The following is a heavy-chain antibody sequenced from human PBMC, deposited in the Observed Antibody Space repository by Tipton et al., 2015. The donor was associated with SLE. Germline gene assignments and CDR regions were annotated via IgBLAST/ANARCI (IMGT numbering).Heavy chain of an antibody. CDR2: IYTSGST. Sequence: LRLSCTVSGGSISSYYWSWIRQPAGKGLEWIGRIYTSGSTNYNPSLKSRVTMSVDTSKNQFSLKLSSVTAADTAVYYCARGAAAVDFDYWGQGTLVTVPS. D-gene: IGHD6-13*01. J-gene: IGHJ4*02. CDR1: GGSISSYY. CDR3: ARGAAAVDFDY. V-gene: IGHV4-4*07.